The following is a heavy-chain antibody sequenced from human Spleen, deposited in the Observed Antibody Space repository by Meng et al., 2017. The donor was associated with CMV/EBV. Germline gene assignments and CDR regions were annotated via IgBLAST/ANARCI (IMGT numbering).Heavy chain of an antibody. J-gene: IGHJ6*02. CDR2: IIPILGIA. Sequence: SVKVFCKASGGTFSSYAISWVRQAPGQGLEWMGGIIPILGIANYAQKFQGRVTITADKSTSTAYMELSSLRSEDTAVYYCARDPNPYCSSTSCYHHYYYYYGMDVWGQGTTVTVSS. CDR3: ARDPNPYCSSTSCYHHYYYYYGMDV. V-gene: IGHV1-69*10. D-gene: IGHD2-2*01. CDR1: GGTFSSYA.